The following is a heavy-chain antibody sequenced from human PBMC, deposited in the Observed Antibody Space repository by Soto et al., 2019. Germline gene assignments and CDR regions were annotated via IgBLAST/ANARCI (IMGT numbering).Heavy chain of an antibody. V-gene: IGHV1-2*04. CDR2: INPNSGGT. J-gene: IGHJ4*02. CDR3: ARGAYYGSGSYRRFDY. CDR1: GYTFTGYY. D-gene: IGHD3-10*01. Sequence: ASVTVSCKASGYTFTGYYMHWVRQAPGQGLEWMGWINPNSGGTNYAQKFQGWVTMTRDTSISTAYMELSRLRSDDTAVYYCARGAYYGSGSYRRFDYWGQGTLVTVSS.